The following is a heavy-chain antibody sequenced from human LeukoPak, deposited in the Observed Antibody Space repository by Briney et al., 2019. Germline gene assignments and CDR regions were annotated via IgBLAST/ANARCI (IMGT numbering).Heavy chain of an antibody. D-gene: IGHD3-10*01. J-gene: IGHJ5*02. CDR3: AREERYYGSGIGP. CDR1: GGSISSGTYY. V-gene: IGHV4-61*02. Sequence: SETLSLTCTVSGGSISSGTYYWSWIRQPAGKGLEWIGRIYTSGSTNYNPSLKSRVTMSVDTSKNQFSLKLTSVTAADTAVYYCAREERYYGSGIGPWGQGTLVTVSS. CDR2: IYTSGST.